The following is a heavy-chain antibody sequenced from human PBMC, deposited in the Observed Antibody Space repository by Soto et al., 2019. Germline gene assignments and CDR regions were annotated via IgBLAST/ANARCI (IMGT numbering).Heavy chain of an antibody. J-gene: IGHJ4*02. CDR2: IYWDGES. V-gene: IGHV2-5*02. D-gene: IGHD1-1*01. CDR1: GFSFTTTRMG. Sequence: TMDWTFSGFSFTTTRMGVGWTRQPPGKALEWLAIIYWDGESRYNPLLRRRLTLTEDTSKNQVVLTMTNMDPKDTATYYCAHRDSTGTTTYFDSWGQGIPVTVAS. CDR3: AHRDSTGTTTYFDS.